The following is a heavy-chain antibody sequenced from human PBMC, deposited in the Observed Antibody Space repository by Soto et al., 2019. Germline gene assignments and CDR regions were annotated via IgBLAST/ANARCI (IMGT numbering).Heavy chain of an antibody. Sequence: EAQLVESGGGLVQPGGSLRLSCAASGFTFSSYWMSWVRQAPVKGLEWVGNIKQDGSEQNYVDFVKGRFTISRDNANNSLYLQMNSLRAEDTAVYYCARIASTGRGWDVWGQGTTVVVSS. V-gene: IGHV3-7*01. CDR1: GFTFSSYW. CDR2: IKQDGSEQ. D-gene: IGHD6-13*01. J-gene: IGHJ6*02. CDR3: ARIASTGRGWDV.